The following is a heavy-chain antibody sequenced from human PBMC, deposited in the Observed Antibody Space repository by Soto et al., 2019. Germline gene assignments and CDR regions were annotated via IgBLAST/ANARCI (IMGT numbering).Heavy chain of an antibody. CDR3: ARDSSATATSYSFDY. V-gene: IGHV1-46*01. CDR1: GYKFINHY. D-gene: IGHD3-10*01. J-gene: IGHJ4*02. Sequence: SVKVSCKASGYKFINHYIHLVRQAPGVGIEWMGIINPNGGGTDYAQKFQGRVTMTTDTYASTVYMELSSLRSEDTAVYFCARDSSATATSYSFDYWGQGTLVTVSS. CDR2: INPNGGGT.